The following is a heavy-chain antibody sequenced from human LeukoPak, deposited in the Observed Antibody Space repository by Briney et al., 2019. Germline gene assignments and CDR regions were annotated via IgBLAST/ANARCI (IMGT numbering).Heavy chain of an antibody. D-gene: IGHD2-15*01. V-gene: IGHV3-11*05. CDR2: ISSSNSYT. CDR3: AREDQPRGTFDY. CDR1: GFTFSDYY. Sequence: GGSLRLSCAASGFTFSDYYMSWIRQAPGKGLEWVSYISSSNSYTNYADSVKGRFTISRDNAKNSLYLQMNSLRAEDTAVYYCAREDQPRGTFDYWGQGILVTVSS. J-gene: IGHJ4*02.